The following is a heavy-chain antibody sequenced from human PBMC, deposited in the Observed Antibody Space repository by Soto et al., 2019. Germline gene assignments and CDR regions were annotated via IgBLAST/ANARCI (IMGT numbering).Heavy chain of an antibody. D-gene: IGHD3-10*01. CDR3: ARDRYYYGSGSYYISWFDP. J-gene: IGHJ5*02. V-gene: IGHV1-18*04. CDR1: GYTFTTYG. Sequence: APVKVSCKASGYTFTTYGVSWVRQAPGQGLEWMGWISAYNGSTNYAQKLQGRVTMTTDTSTSTAYMGLRGLRSADTAVYYCARDRYYYGSGSYYISWFDPWGQGTLVTVSS. CDR2: ISAYNGST.